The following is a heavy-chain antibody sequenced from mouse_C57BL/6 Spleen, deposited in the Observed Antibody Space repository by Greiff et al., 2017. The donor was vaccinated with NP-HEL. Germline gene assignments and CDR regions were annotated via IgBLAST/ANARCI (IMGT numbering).Heavy chain of an antibody. D-gene: IGHD2-1*01. Sequence: EVQVVESEGGLVQPGSSMKLSCTASGFTFSDYYMAWVRQVPEKGLEWVANINYDGSSTYYLDSLKSRFIISRDNAKNILYLQMSSLKSEDTATYYCARDGDYGNYEGYAMDYWGQGTSVTVSS. CDR1: GFTFSDYY. CDR2: INYDGSST. V-gene: IGHV5-16*01. CDR3: ARDGDYGNYEGYAMDY. J-gene: IGHJ4*01.